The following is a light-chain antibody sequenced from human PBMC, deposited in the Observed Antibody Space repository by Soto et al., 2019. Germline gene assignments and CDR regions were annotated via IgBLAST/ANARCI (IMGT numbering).Light chain of an antibody. V-gene: IGKV3-15*01. J-gene: IGKJ1*01. CDR1: QSVSSN. CDR2: GAT. Sequence: EIVMTQSPATLSVSPGERATLSCRASQSVSSNLAWYQQKPGQAPRLRIYGATTRPTGIPARFSGSGSGTEITLTLSSLQAEDFAVYYYQQYNNLWTFGQGTKVEIK. CDR3: QQYNNLWT.